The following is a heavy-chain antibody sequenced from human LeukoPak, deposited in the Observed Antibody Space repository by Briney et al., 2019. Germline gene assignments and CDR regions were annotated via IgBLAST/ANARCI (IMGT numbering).Heavy chain of an antibody. CDR3: KRGRGGFDY. Sequence: GGSLRLSCAASGFTVSSNYMSWVRQAPGKGLEWVGFIRSKAYGGTTEYAASVKGRFTISRDDSKSIAYLQMNSLKTEDTAVYYCKRGRGGFDYWGQGTLVTVSS. J-gene: IGHJ4*02. V-gene: IGHV3-49*04. D-gene: IGHD3-16*01. CDR1: GFTVSSNY. CDR2: IRSKAYGGTT.